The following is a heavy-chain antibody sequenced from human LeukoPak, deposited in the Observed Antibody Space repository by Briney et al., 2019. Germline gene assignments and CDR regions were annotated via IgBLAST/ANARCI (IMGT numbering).Heavy chain of an antibody. D-gene: IGHD5-18*01. CDR3: ARRDSYGLDY. J-gene: IGHJ4*02. V-gene: IGHV4-39*01. CDR1: GGSISSSSYY. CDR2: IYYSGST. Sequence: PSETLSLTCTVSGGSISSSSYYWRWIRQPPGKGLEWIGSIYYSGSTYYYPSLKSRVTISVDTSKNQFSLKLSSVTAADTAVYYCARRDSYGLDYWGQGTLVTVSS.